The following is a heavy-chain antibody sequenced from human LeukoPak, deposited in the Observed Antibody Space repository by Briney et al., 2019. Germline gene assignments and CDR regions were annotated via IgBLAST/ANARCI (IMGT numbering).Heavy chain of an antibody. CDR3: ARDGASGYLADY. CDR2: INPNSGGT. D-gene: IGHD3-3*01. V-gene: IGHV1-2*02. CDR1: GYTFTSHD. Sequence: ASVKVSCKASGYTFTSHDINWVRQASGQGLEWMGWINPNSGGTNYAQKFQGRVTMTRDTSISTAYMELSRLGSDDTAVYYCARDGASGYLADYWGQGTLVTVSS. J-gene: IGHJ4*02.